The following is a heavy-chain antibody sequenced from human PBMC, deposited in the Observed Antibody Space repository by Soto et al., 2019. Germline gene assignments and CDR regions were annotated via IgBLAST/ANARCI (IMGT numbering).Heavy chain of an antibody. CDR1: GYTFTSYG. V-gene: IGHV1-18*01. CDR3: ARGRYGDY. J-gene: IGHJ4*02. D-gene: IGHD1-1*01. Sequence: QVHLVQSGAEVKKPGASVKVSCKASGYTFTSYGITWVRQAPGQGLEWMGWISAHNGNTDYAQKLQGRVILTRDTSTSTASMELRSLISDDTAVYYCARGRYGDYWGQGALVTVSS. CDR2: ISAHNGNT.